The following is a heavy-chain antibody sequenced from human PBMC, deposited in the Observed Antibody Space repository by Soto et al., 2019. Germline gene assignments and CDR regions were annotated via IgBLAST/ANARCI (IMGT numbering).Heavy chain of an antibody. Sequence: ASVKVSCKASGFSFSDYFMHWVRQAPGQGLEWMGIINPSGDSRNYAQKFQGRVTITRDTSTSTVYMDLSSLRFDDTAVYYCARDLLRDIDWPLANGYYYGMDVWG. CDR1: GFSFSDYF. J-gene: IGHJ6*02. V-gene: IGHV1-46*01. D-gene: IGHD3-9*01. CDR3: ARDLLRDIDWPLANGYYYGMDV. CDR2: INPSGDSR.